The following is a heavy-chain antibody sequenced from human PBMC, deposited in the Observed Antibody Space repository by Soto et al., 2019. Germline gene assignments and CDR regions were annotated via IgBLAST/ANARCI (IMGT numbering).Heavy chain of an antibody. CDR3: AKKGSSSWYSPNWFDP. J-gene: IGHJ5*02. Sequence: SETLSLTCAVSGGSISSSNWWSWVRQPPGKGLEWIGEIYHSGSTNYNPSLKSRVTISVDTSKNQFSLKLSSVTAADTAVYYCAKKGSSSWYSPNWFDPWGQGTLVTVSS. CDR1: GGSISSSNW. CDR2: IYHSGST. D-gene: IGHD6-13*01. V-gene: IGHV4-4*02.